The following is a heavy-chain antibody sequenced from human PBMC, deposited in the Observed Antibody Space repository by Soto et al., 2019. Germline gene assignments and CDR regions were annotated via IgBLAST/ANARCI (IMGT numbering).Heavy chain of an antibody. J-gene: IGHJ6*02. CDR2: MNPNSGNT. D-gene: IGHD3-10*01. Sequence: ASVKVSCKASGNTFTSYDINWVRQATGQGREWMGWMNPNSGNTGYAQKFQGRVTMTRNTSISTAYMELSSLRSEDTAVYYCARGRAPRGGLWFGEGYYYGMDVWGQGTTVTVSS. V-gene: IGHV1-8*01. CDR1: GNTFTSYD. CDR3: ARGRAPRGGLWFGEGYYYGMDV.